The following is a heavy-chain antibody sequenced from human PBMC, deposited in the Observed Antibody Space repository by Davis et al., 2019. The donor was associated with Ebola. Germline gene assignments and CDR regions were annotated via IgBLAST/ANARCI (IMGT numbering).Heavy chain of an antibody. CDR2: IYYSGST. V-gene: IGHV4-59*12. Sequence: PGGSLRLSCTVSGGSISSYYWSWIRQPPGKGLEWIGYIYYSGSTNYNPSLKSRVTISVDTSKNQFSLKLSSVTAADTAVYYCARESTVTTNYFDYWGQGALVTVSS. J-gene: IGHJ4*02. CDR3: ARESTVTTNYFDY. CDR1: GGSISSYY. D-gene: IGHD4-17*01.